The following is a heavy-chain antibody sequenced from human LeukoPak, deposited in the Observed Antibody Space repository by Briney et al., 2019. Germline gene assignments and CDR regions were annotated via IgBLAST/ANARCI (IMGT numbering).Heavy chain of an antibody. D-gene: IGHD6-19*01. CDR2: ISHDGSNK. Sequence: GGSLRLSCAASGFTFSSYAMHWVRQAPGKGLEWVAVISHDGSNKYYADSVKGRFTISRDNSKNTQYLQMNRLRAEDTAVYYCARRPAVAATGTNYYGMDVWGKGTTVTVSS. CDR1: GFTFSSYA. V-gene: IGHV3-30*04. CDR3: ARRPAVAATGTNYYGMDV. J-gene: IGHJ6*04.